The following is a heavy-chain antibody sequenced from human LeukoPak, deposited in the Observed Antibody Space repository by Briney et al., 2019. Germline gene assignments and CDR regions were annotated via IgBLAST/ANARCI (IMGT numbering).Heavy chain of an antibody. J-gene: IGHJ4*02. V-gene: IGHV4-39*01. CDR3: ARRGCGLTSCYLFDY. Sequence: SETLSLTCTVSGGSISSSSYNWGWIRQPPGKGLEWIGSIYYSGSTYCNPSLKSRVTISVDTSRNQFSLKLSSVTAADTAVYYCARRGCGLTSCYLFDYWGQGTLVTVSS. CDR2: IYYSGST. CDR1: GGSISSSSYN. D-gene: IGHD2-2*01.